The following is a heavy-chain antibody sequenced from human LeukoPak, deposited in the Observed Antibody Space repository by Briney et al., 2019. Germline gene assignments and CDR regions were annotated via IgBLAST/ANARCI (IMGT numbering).Heavy chain of an antibody. J-gene: IGHJ4*02. V-gene: IGHV1-46*01. Sequence: ASVKVSCKASGYTFTSYYMHWVRQAPGQGLEWMGIINPSGGSTSYAQKFQGRVTMTRDTSTSTVYMELSSLRSEDTAVYYCARGDSSGWYPMARGGAIDYWGQGTLVTVSS. CDR1: GYTFTSYY. D-gene: IGHD6-19*01. CDR2: INPSGGST. CDR3: ARGDSSGWYPMARGGAIDY.